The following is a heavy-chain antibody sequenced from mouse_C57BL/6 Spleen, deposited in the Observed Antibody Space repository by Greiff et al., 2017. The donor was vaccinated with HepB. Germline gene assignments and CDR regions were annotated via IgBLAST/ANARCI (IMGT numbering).Heavy chain of an antibody. Sequence: EVQLQQSGAELVRPGASVKLSCTASGFNIKDDYMHWVKQRPEQGLEWIGWIDPENGDTEYASKFQGKATITADTSSNTAYLQLSSLTSEDTAVYYCTPTTFDYWGQGTTLTVSS. CDR2: IDPENGDT. V-gene: IGHV14-4*01. D-gene: IGHD2-12*01. CDR3: TPTTFDY. J-gene: IGHJ2*01. CDR1: GFNIKDDY.